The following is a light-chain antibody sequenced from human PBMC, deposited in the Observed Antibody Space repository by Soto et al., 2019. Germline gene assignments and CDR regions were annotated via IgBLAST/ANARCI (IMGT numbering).Light chain of an antibody. CDR1: QSISSTH. CDR3: QLYGTSPPLYI. CDR2: GSS. J-gene: IGKJ2*01. Sequence: EIVLTQSPGTLSLSPGERATLSCRASQSISSTHLAWYLHKPGQAPRLLIYGSSTRATGVPDRFSGSGSGIDATLTITRLETEDFAVYYCQLYGTSPPLYIFGQGTKLEIK. V-gene: IGKV3-20*01.